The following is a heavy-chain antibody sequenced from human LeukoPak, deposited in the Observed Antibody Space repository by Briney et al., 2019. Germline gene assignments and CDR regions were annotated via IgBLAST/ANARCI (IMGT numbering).Heavy chain of an antibody. CDR1: GFTFSSYS. J-gene: IGHJ5*02. CDR3: ARGREVLRYFDWLHFSWFDP. D-gene: IGHD3-9*01. V-gene: IGHV3-48*01. CDR2: ISSSSSTI. Sequence: PGGSLRLSCAASGFTFSSYSMNWVRQAPGKGLKWVSYISSSSSTIYYADSVKGRFTISRDNAKYSLYLQMNSLRAEVTAVYYCARGREVLRYFDWLHFSWFDPCGQGTLVTVSS.